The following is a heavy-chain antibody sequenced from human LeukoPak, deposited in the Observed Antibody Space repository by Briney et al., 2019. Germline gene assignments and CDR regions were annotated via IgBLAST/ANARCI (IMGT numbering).Heavy chain of an antibody. D-gene: IGHD2-2*01. V-gene: IGHV1-46*01. Sequence: ASVKVSCKASGYTFTSYYMHWVRQAPGQGLEWMGIINPSGGSTSYAQKFQGRVTMTRDTSTTTAYMELSSLRSEDTAVYYCARALGYCSSTSCDDYWGQGTLVTVSS. CDR3: ARALGYCSSTSCDDY. CDR1: GYTFTSYY. CDR2: INPSGGST. J-gene: IGHJ4*02.